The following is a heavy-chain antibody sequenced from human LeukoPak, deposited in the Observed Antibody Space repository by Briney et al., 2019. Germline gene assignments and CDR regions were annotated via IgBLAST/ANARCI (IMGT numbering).Heavy chain of an antibody. D-gene: IGHD2-2*01. CDR3: AKDIRYEDYAYDI. Sequence: PGGSLRLSCAASGFRFSSYAMSWLRQGPGKGREWVSSVNGRDAATFYADSVRGRFTISRDNSQNILFLKMNSLRVDDTAVYFCAKDIRYEDYAYDIWGQGTM. CDR1: GFRFSSYA. CDR2: VNGRDAAT. V-gene: IGHV3-23*01. J-gene: IGHJ3*02.